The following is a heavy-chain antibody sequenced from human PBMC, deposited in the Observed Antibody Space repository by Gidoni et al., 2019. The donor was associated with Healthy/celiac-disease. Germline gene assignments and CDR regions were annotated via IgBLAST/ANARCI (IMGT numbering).Heavy chain of an antibody. CDR3: AKEGGGLGYCSSTSCYPSDY. CDR2: RAYDGSNK. J-gene: IGHJ4*02. Sequence: QVQLEESGGGVVQPGRSLRLSCAASGFTFSSYGMHWVRQAPGKGREWVAVRAYDGSNKYYADSVKGRFTISRDNSKNTLYLQMNSLRAEDTAVYYCAKEGGGLGYCSSTSCYPSDYWGQGTLVTVSS. V-gene: IGHV3-30*18. D-gene: IGHD2-2*01. CDR1: GFTFSSYG.